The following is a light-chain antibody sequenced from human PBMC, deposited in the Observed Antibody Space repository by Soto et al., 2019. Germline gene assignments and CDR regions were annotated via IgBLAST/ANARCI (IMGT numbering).Light chain of an antibody. V-gene: IGKV1-5*03. J-gene: IGKJ1*01. CDR1: QTISPW. CDR2: KAS. CDR3: QQYKSYSSWT. Sequence: DIPMTQSPSTLSASVGDRVSITCRASQTISPWLAWYQQKPGKAPKLLIFKASSLESGVPLRFSGSGSGTEFTLTINSLQPEDFATYYCQQYKSYSSWTFGQGTKVEIK.